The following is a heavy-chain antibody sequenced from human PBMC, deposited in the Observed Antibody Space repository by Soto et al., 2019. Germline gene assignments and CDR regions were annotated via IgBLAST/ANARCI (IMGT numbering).Heavy chain of an antibody. CDR1: GFTFSSYS. CDR3: ARDTGGAAYSSGWYGY. V-gene: IGHV3-48*01. D-gene: IGHD6-19*01. Sequence: EVQLVESGGGLVQPGGSLRLSCAASGFTFSSYSMNWVRQAPGKGLEWVSYISSSSSTIYYADSVKGRFTISRDNAKISLYLQMNSLRAEDTAVYYCARDTGGAAYSSGWYGYWGQGTLVTVSS. J-gene: IGHJ4*02. CDR2: ISSSSSTI.